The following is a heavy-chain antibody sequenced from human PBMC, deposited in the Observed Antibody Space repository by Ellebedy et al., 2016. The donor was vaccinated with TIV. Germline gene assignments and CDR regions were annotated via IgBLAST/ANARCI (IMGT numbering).Heavy chain of an antibody. Sequence: GESLKISXAASGFTFSSYAMHWVRQAPGKGLEWVAVISYDGSNKYYADSVKGRFTISRDNSKNTLYLQMNSLRAEDTAVYYCTSGYSYDHYWGQGTLVTVSS. J-gene: IGHJ4*02. V-gene: IGHV3-30*14. D-gene: IGHD5-18*01. CDR2: ISYDGSNK. CDR1: GFTFSSYA. CDR3: TSGYSYDHY.